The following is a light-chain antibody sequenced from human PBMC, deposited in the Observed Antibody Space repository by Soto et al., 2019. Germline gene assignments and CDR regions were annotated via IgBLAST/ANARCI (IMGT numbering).Light chain of an antibody. Sequence: DFVMTQSPDSLAVSLGERATISCRSSQSVLSNKQNYLAWFQQKPGQPPKLLIYWASTRQSGVPDRFSGSGSATDFTLTISSLQDEDVAVYYCQQYHSDPITLGQGTRLEIK. CDR2: WAS. CDR1: QSVLSNKQNY. CDR3: QQYHSDPIT. J-gene: IGKJ5*01. V-gene: IGKV4-1*01.